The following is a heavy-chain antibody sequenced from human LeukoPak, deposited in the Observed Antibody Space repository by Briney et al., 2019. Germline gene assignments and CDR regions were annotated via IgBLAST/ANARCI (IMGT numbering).Heavy chain of an antibody. D-gene: IGHD3-22*01. CDR3: ARSKVPYYYDSSGYYPTYRFDP. V-gene: IGHV1-69*13. CDR1: GGTFSSYA. Sequence: GASVKVSCKASGGTFSSYAISWVRQAPGQGLEWMGGIIPIFGTANYAQKFQGRVTITADESTSTAYMELSSLRSEDTAVYYCARSKVPYYYDSSGYYPTYRFDPWGQGTLVTVSS. CDR2: IIPIFGTA. J-gene: IGHJ5*02.